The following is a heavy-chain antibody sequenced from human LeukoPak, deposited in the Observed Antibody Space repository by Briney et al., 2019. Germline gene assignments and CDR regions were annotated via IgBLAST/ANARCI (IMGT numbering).Heavy chain of an antibody. CDR3: AKREMIQLWFRLVY. V-gene: IGHV3-23*01. Sequence: PGGSLRLSCAASGFTFSSYAMSWVRQAPGKGLEWVSAISGSGGSTYYADSVKGRFTISRDNSKNTLYLQMNSLRAEDTAVYYCAKREMIQLWFRLVYWGQGTLVTVSS. CDR2: ISGSGGST. J-gene: IGHJ4*02. D-gene: IGHD5-18*01. CDR1: GFTFSSYA.